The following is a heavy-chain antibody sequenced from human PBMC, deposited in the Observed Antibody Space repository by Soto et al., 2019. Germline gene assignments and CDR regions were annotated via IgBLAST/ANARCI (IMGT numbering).Heavy chain of an antibody. CDR1: GFTFSSYG. Sequence: QVQLVESGGCVVQPGRSLRLSCAASGFTFSSYGMYWVRQAPGKGLEWVAVIWYDGSNKYYADSVKGRFTISRDNSKNTLSLQMNSLRAEDTAVYYCAKVGGDYRWFDSWGQGTLVIVSS. D-gene: IGHD4-17*01. CDR3: AKVGGDYRWFDS. J-gene: IGHJ5*01. CDR2: IWYDGSNK. V-gene: IGHV3-33*06.